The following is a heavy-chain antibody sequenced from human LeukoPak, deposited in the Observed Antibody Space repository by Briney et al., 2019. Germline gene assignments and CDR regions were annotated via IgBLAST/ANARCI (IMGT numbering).Heavy chain of an antibody. J-gene: IGHJ6*02. CDR2: ISYDGSNK. Sequence: GGSLRLSCAASGFTFSSYAMHWVRQAPGKGLEWVAVISYDGSNKYYADPVKGRFTISRDNSKNTLYLQMNSLRAEDTAVYYCARGGYCSSTSCYVPYYYYGMDVWGQGTTVTVSS. CDR1: GFTFSSYA. D-gene: IGHD2-2*03. CDR3: ARGGYCSSTSCYVPYYYYGMDV. V-gene: IGHV3-30-3*01.